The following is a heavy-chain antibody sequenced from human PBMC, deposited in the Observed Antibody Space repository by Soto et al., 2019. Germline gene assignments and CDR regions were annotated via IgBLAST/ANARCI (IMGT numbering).Heavy chain of an antibody. CDR2: IYWDDDK. CDR3: AHIPHHYQYDWFDP. Sequence: QITLKESGPTLVKPTQTLTLTCTFSGFSLTTRGVGVGWIRQPPGKALECLALIYWDDDKRYSPSLQSRLSIPKDTSKHQVVLTMTNVDPVDTATYYCAHIPHHYQYDWFDPWGQGPLVSVSS. V-gene: IGHV2-5*02. J-gene: IGHJ5*02. CDR1: GFSLTTRGVG. D-gene: IGHD3-16*01.